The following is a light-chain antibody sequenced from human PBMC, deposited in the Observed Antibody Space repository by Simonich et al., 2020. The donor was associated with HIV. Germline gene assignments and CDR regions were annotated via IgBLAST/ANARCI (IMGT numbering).Light chain of an antibody. CDR2: EGS. CDR1: SNNVGGYNL. V-gene: IGLV2-23*01. CDR3: CSYADSNTLV. Sequence: QSALTQPASVSGSPGQSITISCTGTSNNVGGYNLVSWYQQHPGKAPKLMLYEGSKRPSGVSNRFSGSKSGNTASLTISGLQAEDEADYYCCSYADSNTLVFGGGTKLTVL. J-gene: IGLJ2*01.